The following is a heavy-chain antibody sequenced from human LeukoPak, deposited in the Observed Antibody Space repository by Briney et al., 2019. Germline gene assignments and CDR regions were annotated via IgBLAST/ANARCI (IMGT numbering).Heavy chain of an antibody. CDR2: IYTTGST. CDR1: VGSISSDNYY. D-gene: IGHD4-23*01. Sequence: SETLSLTCTVSVGSISSDNYYWSWIRQPAGKGLEWIGRIYTTGSTNYNPSLKGRVTISVDTSKNQFSLRLSSMTAADTAVYYCSRDGGNWVTYLYYRGQGALVTVSS. J-gene: IGHJ4*02. CDR3: SRDGGNWVTYLYY. V-gene: IGHV4-61*02.